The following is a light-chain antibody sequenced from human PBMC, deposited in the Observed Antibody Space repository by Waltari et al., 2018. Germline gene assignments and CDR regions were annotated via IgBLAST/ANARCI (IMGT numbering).Light chain of an antibody. CDR1: QSVGKS. J-gene: IGKJ1*01. CDR2: DAS. V-gene: IGKV3-20*01. Sequence: EIVLTQSPGNLSLSPGERATLSCRASQSVGKSLAWYQQRPGQAPRLLIYDASTRATGTPGRFSGSGFGTDFSLAISSLEPEDFAVYFCQHYVNLPVTFGQGTKVEI. CDR3: QHYVNLPVT.